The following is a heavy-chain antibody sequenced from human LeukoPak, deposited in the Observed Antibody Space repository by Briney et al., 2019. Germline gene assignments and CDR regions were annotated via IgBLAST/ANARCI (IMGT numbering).Heavy chain of an antibody. D-gene: IGHD6-13*01. J-gene: IGHJ6*02. CDR3: AKWHDSSSWHYGMDV. CDR1: GFTFSSYA. CDR2: ISGSGGST. Sequence: GGSLRLSCAASGFTFSSYAMSWVRQAPGKGLEWVSAISGSGGSTYYADSVKGRFTISRDNSKNTLYLQMNSLRAEDTAVYYCAKWHDSSSWHYGMDVWGQGTTVTVSS. V-gene: IGHV3-23*01.